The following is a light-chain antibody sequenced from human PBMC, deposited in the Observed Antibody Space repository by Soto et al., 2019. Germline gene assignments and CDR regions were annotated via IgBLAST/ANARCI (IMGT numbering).Light chain of an antibody. CDR2: SNN. Sequence: QSVLTQPPSASGTPGQMVTISCSGSSSNIGSNTVNWYQQLPGTAPKLLIYSNNQRPSGVPDRFSGSKSGTSASLAISGLQSKDEADYYCAAWDDSLNGYVFGTGTKVTVL. CDR1: SSNIGSNT. V-gene: IGLV1-44*01. CDR3: AAWDDSLNGYV. J-gene: IGLJ1*01.